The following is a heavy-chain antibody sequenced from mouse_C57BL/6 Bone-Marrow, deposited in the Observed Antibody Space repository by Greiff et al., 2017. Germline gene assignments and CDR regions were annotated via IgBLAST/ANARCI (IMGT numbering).Heavy chain of an antibody. CDR1: GYTFTSYG. V-gene: IGHV1-81*01. Sequence: LEESGAELARPGASVKLSCKASGYTFTSYGISWVKQRTGQGLEWIGEIYPRSGNTYYNEKFKGKATLTADKSSSTAYMELRSLTSEDSAVYFCARPLRYSKAWFAYWGQGTLVTVSA. D-gene: IGHD2-5*01. J-gene: IGHJ3*01. CDR3: ARPLRYSKAWFAY. CDR2: IYPRSGNT.